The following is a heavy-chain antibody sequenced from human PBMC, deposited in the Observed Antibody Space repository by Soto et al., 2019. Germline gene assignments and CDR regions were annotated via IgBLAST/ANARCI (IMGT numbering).Heavy chain of an antibody. Sequence: QLQLQESGPGLVKPSETLSLTCTVSGGSISSSSYYWGWIRQPPGKGLEWIGSIYYSGSTYYNPSLKSRVTISVDTSKNQFSLKLSSVTAADTAVYYCARRGIAAAARYGVGFDYWGQGTLVTVSS. CDR3: ARRGIAAAARYGVGFDY. J-gene: IGHJ4*02. CDR1: GGSISSSSYY. V-gene: IGHV4-39*01. CDR2: IYYSGST. D-gene: IGHD6-13*01.